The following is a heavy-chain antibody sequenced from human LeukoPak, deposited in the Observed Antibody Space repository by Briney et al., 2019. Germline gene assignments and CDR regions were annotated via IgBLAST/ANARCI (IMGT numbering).Heavy chain of an antibody. CDR2: ISSSSSYI. V-gene: IGHV3-21*01. D-gene: IGHD2-21*01. Sequence: GGSLRLSCAASGFTFSSYSMNWVRQAPGKGLEWVSSISSSSSYIYYADSVKGRFTISRDNAKNSLYLQMNSLRAEDTAVYYCARIGSRNDAFDIWGQGTMVTVSS. CDR3: ARIGSRNDAFDI. J-gene: IGHJ3*02. CDR1: GFTFSSYS.